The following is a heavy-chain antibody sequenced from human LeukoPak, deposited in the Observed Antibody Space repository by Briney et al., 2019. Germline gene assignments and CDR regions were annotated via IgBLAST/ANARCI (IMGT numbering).Heavy chain of an antibody. CDR2: IIPIFGTA. J-gene: IGHJ6*04. V-gene: IGHV1-69*13. CDR1: GGTFSSYA. D-gene: IGHD3-3*01. Sequence: SVKVSCKASGGTFSSYAISWVRQAPGQGLEWMGGIIPIFGTANYAQKFQGRVTITADESTSTAYMELSSLRSEDTAVYYCARASKGYYDFWSGYYALDVWGKGTTVAVSS. CDR3: ARASKGYYDFWSGYYALDV.